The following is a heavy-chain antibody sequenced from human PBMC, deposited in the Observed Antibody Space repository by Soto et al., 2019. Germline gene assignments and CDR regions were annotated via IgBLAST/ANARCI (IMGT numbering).Heavy chain of an antibody. CDR1: GGSISSYY. D-gene: IGHD4-17*01. Sequence: SETLSLTCTVSGGSISSYYWSWIRQPPGKGLEWIGYIYYSGSTNYNPSLKSRVTISVDTSKNQFSLKLSSVTAADTAVYYCAISEYGDLQDYWGQGTLVTVSS. CDR3: AISEYGDLQDY. CDR2: IYYSGST. V-gene: IGHV4-59*01. J-gene: IGHJ4*02.